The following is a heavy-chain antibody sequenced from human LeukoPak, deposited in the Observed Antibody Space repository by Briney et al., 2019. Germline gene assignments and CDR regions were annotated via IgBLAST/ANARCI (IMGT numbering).Heavy chain of an antibody. V-gene: IGHV4-61*02. CDR2: IYTSGST. Sequence: SQTLSLTCAVSGGSISTGSYYWNWIRQPAGKGLEWIGRIYTSGSTNYNPSLKSRVTPSVDTSKNQFSLDLNSVTAADTAVYYCARVARSMSSSSEDSWGQGTLVTVSS. D-gene: IGHD6-13*01. CDR3: ARVARSMSSSSEDS. CDR1: GGSISTGSYY. J-gene: IGHJ4*02.